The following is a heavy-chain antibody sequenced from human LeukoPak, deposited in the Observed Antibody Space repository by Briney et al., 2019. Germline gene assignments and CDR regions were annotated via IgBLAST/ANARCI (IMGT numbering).Heavy chain of an antibody. J-gene: IGHJ5*02. CDR2: MNPNSGNT. CDR1: GYTFTSYD. Sequence: GASVKVSCKASGYTFTSYDINWVRQATGQGLEWMGWMNPNSGNTGYTQKFQGRVTMTRNTSISTAYMELSSLRSEDTAVYYCARGSYYYGSGSYFASWKNWFDPWGQGTLVTVSS. CDR3: ARGSYYYGSGSYFASWKNWFDP. D-gene: IGHD3-10*01. V-gene: IGHV1-8*01.